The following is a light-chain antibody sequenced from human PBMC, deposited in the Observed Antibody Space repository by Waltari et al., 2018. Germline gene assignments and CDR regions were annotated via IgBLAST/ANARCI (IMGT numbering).Light chain of an antibody. Sequence: NFMLTQPHSVSESPGKTVTISCTRSSGSIASNYVQWYQQRPGSAPTTGIYEDNQRPSGVPDRFSGSIDSSSSSASLTITGLKSGDESDYYCQSYDSSNVVFGGGNKLTVL. CDR2: EDN. CDR3: QSYDSSNVV. V-gene: IGLV6-57*03. J-gene: IGLJ2*01. CDR1: SGSIASNY.